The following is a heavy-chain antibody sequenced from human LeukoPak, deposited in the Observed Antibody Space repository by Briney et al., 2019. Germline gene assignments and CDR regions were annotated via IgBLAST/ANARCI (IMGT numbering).Heavy chain of an antibody. V-gene: IGHV3-48*03. CDR2: ISSSGSTI. CDR3: ARDGMVRGVLEYYYYGMDV. CDR1: GFTFSSYE. D-gene: IGHD3-10*01. Sequence: PGRSLRLSCAASGFTFSSYEMNWVRQAPGKGLEWASYISSSGSTIYYADSVKGRFTISRDNAKNSLYLQMNSLRAEDTAVYYCARDGMVRGVLEYYYYGMDVWGKGTTVTVSS. J-gene: IGHJ6*04.